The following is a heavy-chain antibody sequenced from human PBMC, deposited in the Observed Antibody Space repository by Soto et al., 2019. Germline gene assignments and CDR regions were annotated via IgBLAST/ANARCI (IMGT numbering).Heavy chain of an antibody. J-gene: IGHJ3*01. V-gene: IGHV3-53*01. CDR3: ARGLKIRHDAFDL. Sequence: PGGSLRLSCAPSGFTASNNYMNWVRQAPGKGLEWVSIIYSDGSTYYADYVKGRFTISRDNSKNTLYLQMDSLRAEDTAVYFCARGLKIRHDAFDLWGPGTMVTVSS. CDR2: IYSDGST. CDR1: GFTASNNY. D-gene: IGHD3-22*01.